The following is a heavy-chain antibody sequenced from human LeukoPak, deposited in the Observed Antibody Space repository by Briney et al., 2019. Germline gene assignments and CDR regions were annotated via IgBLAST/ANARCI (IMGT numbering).Heavy chain of an antibody. J-gene: IGHJ4*02. V-gene: IGHV3-48*03. Sequence: GGSLRLSCAASGFTFSSYEMNWVRQAPGKGLEWVSHSSSSGSTIYYAGSVKGRFTIARDNAKNSVYLQMNSLRAEDTAVYYCARASLHSAYGFDYWGQGTLVTVSS. CDR1: GFTFSSYE. D-gene: IGHD5-12*01. CDR2: SSSSGSTI. CDR3: ARASLHSAYGFDY.